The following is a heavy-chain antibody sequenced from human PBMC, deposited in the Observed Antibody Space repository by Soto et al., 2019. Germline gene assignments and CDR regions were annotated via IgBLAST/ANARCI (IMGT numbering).Heavy chain of an antibody. CDR2: ISGSGGST. V-gene: IGHV3-23*01. J-gene: IGHJ4*02. CDR1: GFTFSSYA. CDR3: AKDLARYGDYINAPFDY. Sequence: GGSLRLSCAASGFTFSSYAMSWVRQAPGKGLEWVSAISGSGGSTYYADSVKGRFTISRDNSKNTLYLQMNSLRAEDTAVYYCAKDLARYGDYINAPFDYWGQGTLVTVSS. D-gene: IGHD4-17*01.